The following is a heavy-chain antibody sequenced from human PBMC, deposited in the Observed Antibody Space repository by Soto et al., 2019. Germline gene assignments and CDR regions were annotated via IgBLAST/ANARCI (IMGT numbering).Heavy chain of an antibody. J-gene: IGHJ4*01. V-gene: IGHV3-74*01. Sequence: EVQLVESGGGLVQPGGSVRLSCAASGFTFSSYWMHWVRQAPGKGLMWVSRIHNDGSTTRYADSVKGRFTISRDNAKNTLYLQMSSLRVEDTAVYYCARDTWISYWGQGTLVTVSS. D-gene: IGHD1-1*01. CDR2: IHNDGSTT. CDR1: GFTFSSYW. CDR3: ARDTWISY.